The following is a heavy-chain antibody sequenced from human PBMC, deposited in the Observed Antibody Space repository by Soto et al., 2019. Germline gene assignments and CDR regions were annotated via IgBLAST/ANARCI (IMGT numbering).Heavy chain of an antibody. V-gene: IGHV3-30*18. CDR1: GFTFSSYG. CDR2: ISYDGSNK. Sequence: GGSLRLSCAASGFTFSSYGMHWVRQAPGKGLEWVAVISYDGSNKYYADSVKGRFTISRDNSKNTLYLQMNSLRAEDTAVYYCAKALNGGDIVVVPAAPLGYWGQGTLVTVSS. D-gene: IGHD2-2*01. J-gene: IGHJ4*02. CDR3: AKALNGGDIVVVPAAPLGY.